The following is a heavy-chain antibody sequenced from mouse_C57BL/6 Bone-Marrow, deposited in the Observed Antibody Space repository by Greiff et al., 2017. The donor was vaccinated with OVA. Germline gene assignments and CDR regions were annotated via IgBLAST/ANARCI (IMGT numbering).Heavy chain of an antibody. Sequence: QVQLQQSGPELVKPGASVKISCKASGYAFSSSWMNWVKQRPGKGLEWIGRIYPGDGDTNYNGKFKGKATLTADKSSSTAYMQLSSLTSEDSAVYFCANFFDPYWYFDVWGTGTTVTVSS. CDR2: IYPGDGDT. CDR3: ANFFDPYWYFDV. J-gene: IGHJ1*03. V-gene: IGHV1-82*01. CDR1: GYAFSSSW.